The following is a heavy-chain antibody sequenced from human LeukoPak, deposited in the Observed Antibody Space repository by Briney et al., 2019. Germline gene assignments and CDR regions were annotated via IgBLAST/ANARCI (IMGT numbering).Heavy chain of an antibody. J-gene: IGHJ5*02. CDR1: GGSFSGYY. CDR2: INHSGST. Sequence: SETLSLTCAVYGGSFSGYYWSWIRQPPGKGMEWIGEINHSGSTNYNPSLKSRVTISVDTSKNQFSLKLSSVTAADTAVYYCARGRMYYDFWSRYMRHWFDPWGQGTLVTVSS. D-gene: IGHD3-3*01. V-gene: IGHV4-34*01. CDR3: ARGRMYYDFWSRYMRHWFDP.